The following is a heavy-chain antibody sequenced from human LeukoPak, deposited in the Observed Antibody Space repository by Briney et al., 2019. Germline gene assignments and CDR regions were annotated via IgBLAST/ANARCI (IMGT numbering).Heavy chain of an antibody. CDR2: IKYDGSEE. D-gene: IGHD3-10*01. V-gene: IGHV3-7*01. Sequence: GGSLRLSCAASGFTFEHYWMTWIRQAPGKGLEWVANIKYDGSEENYVDSVKGRFTISRDNGSNSLFLQMNSLRVEDTAVYFCTRTTYYFNWGQGTLVTVSS. J-gene: IGHJ4*02. CDR1: GFTFEHYW. CDR3: TRTTYYFN.